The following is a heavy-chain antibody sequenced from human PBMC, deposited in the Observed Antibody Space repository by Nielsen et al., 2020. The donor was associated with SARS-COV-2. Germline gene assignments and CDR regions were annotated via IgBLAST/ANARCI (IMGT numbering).Heavy chain of an antibody. Sequence: GGSLRLSCATSGFTFKNYAMHWVRQAPGKGLEWVSGISWNSGSIGYADSVKGRFTISRDNAKNSLYLQMNSLRAEDTALYYCAKLAASYYDSSGDYWGQGTLVTVSS. V-gene: IGHV3-9*01. CDR2: ISWNSGSI. J-gene: IGHJ4*02. CDR1: GFTFKNYA. D-gene: IGHD3-22*01. CDR3: AKLAASYYDSSGDY.